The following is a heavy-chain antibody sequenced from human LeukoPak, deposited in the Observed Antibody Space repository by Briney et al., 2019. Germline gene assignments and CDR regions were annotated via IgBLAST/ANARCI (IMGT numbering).Heavy chain of an antibody. J-gene: IGHJ4*02. D-gene: IGHD2-2*01. CDR1: GFTLSSYE. Sequence: GGSLRLSCTASGFTLSSYEMRWIRQAPGKGLEGGSAMSITSSSYMYYADSVKGRFTISRDKAKNSLYLQMNSLRAEDTAVYYCARERVDCQLLSKRGLYYFDYWGLGTLVTVSS. CDR2: MSITSSSYM. CDR3: ARERVDCQLLSKRGLYYFDY. V-gene: IGHV3-21*01.